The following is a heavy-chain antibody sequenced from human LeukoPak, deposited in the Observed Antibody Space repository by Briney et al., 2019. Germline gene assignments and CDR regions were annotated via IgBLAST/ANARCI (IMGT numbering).Heavy chain of an antibody. CDR1: GGSISSSTYY. D-gene: IGHD4-17*01. Sequence: PSETLSPTCTVSGGSISSSTYYWGWICQPPGKGLEWIGSIYYSGSTYNNPSLKSRVTIFVDTSKNQFSLKLSSVTATDTAVYYCARTYGDYDDAFDVWGQGTMVTVSS. CDR2: IYYSGST. J-gene: IGHJ3*01. V-gene: IGHV4-39*01. CDR3: ARTYGDYDDAFDV.